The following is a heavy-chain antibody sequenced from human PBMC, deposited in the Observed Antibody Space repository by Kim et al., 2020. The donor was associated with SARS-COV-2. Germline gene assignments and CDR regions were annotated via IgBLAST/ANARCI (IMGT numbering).Heavy chain of an antibody. V-gene: IGHV1-18*01. Sequence: TNSAQKFQGRVTMTTDTSTTTAYMELRSLRSDDTAVYYCARGHNNYPLDYWGQGTLVTVSS. D-gene: IGHD4-4*01. CDR2: T. CDR3: ARGHNNYPLDY. J-gene: IGHJ4*02.